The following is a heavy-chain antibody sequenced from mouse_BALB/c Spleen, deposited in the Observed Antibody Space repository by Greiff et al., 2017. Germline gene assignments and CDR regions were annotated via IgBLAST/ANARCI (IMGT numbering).Heavy chain of an antibody. CDR2: ISSGGSYT. CDR3: ARHEYFDV. V-gene: IGHV5-9-3*01. CDR1: GFTFSSYA. J-gene: IGHJ1*01. Sequence: DVMLVESGGGLVKPGGSLKLSCAASGFTFSSYAMSWVRQTPEKRLEWVATISSGGSYTDYPDSVKGRFTISRDNAKNTLYLQMSSLRSEDTAMYYCARHEYFDVWGAGTTVTVSS.